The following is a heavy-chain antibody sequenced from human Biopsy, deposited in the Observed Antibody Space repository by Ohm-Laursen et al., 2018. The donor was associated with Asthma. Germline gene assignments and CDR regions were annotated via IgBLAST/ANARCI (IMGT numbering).Heavy chain of an antibody. Sequence: SLRLSCAASGFTFSSYGMHWVRQAPGKGLEWVAVISYDGSNKYYADSVKGRFTISGDNSKNTLYLQMNSLRAEDTAVYYCAKAERYFDWYWFDPWGQGTLVTVSS. V-gene: IGHV3-30*18. CDR2: ISYDGSNK. D-gene: IGHD3-9*01. J-gene: IGHJ5*02. CDR3: AKAERYFDWYWFDP. CDR1: GFTFSSYG.